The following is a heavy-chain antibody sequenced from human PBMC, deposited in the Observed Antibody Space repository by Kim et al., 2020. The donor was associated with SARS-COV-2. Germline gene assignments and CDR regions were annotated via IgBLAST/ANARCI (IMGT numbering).Heavy chain of an antibody. CDR2: IYPTDSDT. V-gene: IGHV5-51*01. J-gene: IGHJ4*02. CDR1: GYTLNTYW. D-gene: IGHD6-13*01. CDR3: ARLDSSSWLAY. Sequence: GESLKISCKASGYTLNTYWIGWVRQMPGKGLEWMGIIYPTDSDTRYSPSFQGQVIISLDTSISTAYLQWSSLKASHTAMYYCARLDSSSWLAYWGQGTLVTVSS.